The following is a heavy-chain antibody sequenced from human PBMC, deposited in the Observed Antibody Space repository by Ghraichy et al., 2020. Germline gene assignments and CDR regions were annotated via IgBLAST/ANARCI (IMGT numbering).Heavy chain of an antibody. V-gene: IGHV3-48*04. D-gene: IGHD1-26*01. CDR1: GFTFSSFS. Sequence: LSLTCAASGFTFSSFSMNWVRQAPGKGLEWVSYISSDSSTIYYADSVKGRFTISRDNAKNLLYLQMTSLRAEDTAVYYCATVRSRYWGQGTLVTVSS. CDR3: ATVRSRY. J-gene: IGHJ4*02. CDR2: ISSDSSTI.